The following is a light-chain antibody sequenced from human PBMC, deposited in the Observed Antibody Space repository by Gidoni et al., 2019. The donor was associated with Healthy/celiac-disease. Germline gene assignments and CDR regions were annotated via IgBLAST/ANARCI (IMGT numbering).Light chain of an antibody. Sequence: DLVMPPSPDSLAVSLGERATINCKSRQSVLYRANNKNYVAWYQQKTGQPPKRLMYGEYTRESGVPDRFSGSGSGTEFTLTSSSRQAEDVAVYYCQQDYSTPIFGPGTKVDIK. V-gene: IGKV4-1*01. CDR2: GEY. J-gene: IGKJ3*01. CDR3: QQDYSTPI. CDR1: QSVLYRANNKNY.